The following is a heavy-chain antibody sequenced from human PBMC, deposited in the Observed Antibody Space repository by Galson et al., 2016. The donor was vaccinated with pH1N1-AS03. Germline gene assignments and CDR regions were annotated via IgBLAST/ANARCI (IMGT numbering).Heavy chain of an antibody. Sequence: SLRLSCAASGFTLRSYAMTWVRQAPGKGLEWVSAISISGNYTYYAASVKGRFTISRDNMKKSLYLQLNSLRAEDTGIYYCARDRGWNYGGLDLWGQGTLVTVSS. CDR2: ISISGNYT. CDR1: GFTLRSYA. J-gene: IGHJ5*02. CDR3: ARDRGWNYGGLDL. D-gene: IGHD1-7*01. V-gene: IGHV3-23*01.